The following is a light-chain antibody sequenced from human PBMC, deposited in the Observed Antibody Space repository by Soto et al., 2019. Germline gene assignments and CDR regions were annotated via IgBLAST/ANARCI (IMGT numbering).Light chain of an antibody. J-gene: IGKJ1*01. V-gene: IGKV1-5*03. Sequence: DIQMTQSPSTLSASVGDRVTITCRASQSITDWLAWYQQKPGKAPKFLIYKASNLEGGVPSRFSGSGSGTEFTLTFSSVQPDDFATYYCQDWDDYSWKFGPGTKVDIK. CDR2: KAS. CDR1: QSITDW. CDR3: QDWDDYSWK.